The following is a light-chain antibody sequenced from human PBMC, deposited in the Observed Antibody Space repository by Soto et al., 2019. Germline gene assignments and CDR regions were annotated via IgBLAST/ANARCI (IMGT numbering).Light chain of an antibody. CDR1: QSVGSS. V-gene: IGKV3-15*01. CDR2: GAS. J-gene: IGKJ2*01. CDR3: QQYYNWPPYT. Sequence: EIVMTQSPATLSVSPGERATLSCRASQSVGSSLAWYQHKPGQAPRLLIYGASTRATGIPARFSGSGSGTDLTLTISSLQSEDFAVYYCQQYYNWPPYTFGQGTNLEIK.